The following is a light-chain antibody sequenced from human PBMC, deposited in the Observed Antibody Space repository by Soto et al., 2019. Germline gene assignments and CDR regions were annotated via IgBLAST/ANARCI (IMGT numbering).Light chain of an antibody. J-gene: IGLJ1*01. CDR2: GGS. Sequence: QSVLTQPASVSGSPGQSITISCTGTRSDVGRYNLVSWYQQSPGKAPKLIIYGGSKRPSGVSNRFSGSKSGNTASLTISGLQAEDEADYHCCSYAGSTTYVFGTGTKLTVL. V-gene: IGLV2-23*01. CDR1: RSDVGRYNL. CDR3: CSYAGSTTYV.